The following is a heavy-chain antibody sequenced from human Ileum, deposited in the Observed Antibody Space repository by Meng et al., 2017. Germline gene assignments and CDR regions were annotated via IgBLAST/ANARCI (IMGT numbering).Heavy chain of an antibody. D-gene: IGHD3-3*01. Sequence: QGQGQQSGPGLVNPAQPLSLTCAVSGCRVSSNIASWNWIRQSPLRGLEWLGRTYYRSKWYSEYAVSVKSRISITPDTSKNQFSLQMNSVTPEDTAVYYCASGSGSLDYWGPGTLVTASS. V-gene: IGHV6-1*01. CDR2: TYYRSKWYS. J-gene: IGHJ4*02. CDR1: GCRVSSNIAS. CDR3: ASGSGSLDY.